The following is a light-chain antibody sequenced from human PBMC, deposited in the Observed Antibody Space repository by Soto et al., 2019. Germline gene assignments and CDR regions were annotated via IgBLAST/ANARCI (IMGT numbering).Light chain of an antibody. CDR2: GAS. V-gene: IGKV3-20*01. Sequence: EIVLTQSPGTLSLSPGERATLSCRASQSVSNSALAWYLQKPGQAPRLLIYGASSRATGIPDRFSGSGSGTDFTLTISRLEPEDFAVYYCQLYGSSPMYTFGQGTGLEIK. J-gene: IGKJ2*01. CDR1: QSVSNSA. CDR3: QLYGSSPMYT.